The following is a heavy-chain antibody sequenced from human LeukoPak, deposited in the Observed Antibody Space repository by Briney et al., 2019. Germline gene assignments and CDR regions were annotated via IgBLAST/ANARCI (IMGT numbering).Heavy chain of an antibody. CDR2: IGIDGDT. CDR3: ARDAPIQPTCYFDY. CDR1: GLTLSGYD. J-gene: IGHJ4*02. V-gene: IGHV3-13*01. Sequence: GGSLRLSCAASGLTLSGYDMHWVRQAPGKGLEWVSAIGIDGDTYYPGSVKGRFTISRGNAKNSLYLQMNSLRGGDTAVYYCARDAPIQPTCYFDYWGQGTLVIVSS. D-gene: IGHD5-18*01.